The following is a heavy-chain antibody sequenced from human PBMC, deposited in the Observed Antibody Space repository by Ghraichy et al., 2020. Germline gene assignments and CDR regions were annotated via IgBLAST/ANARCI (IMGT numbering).Heavy chain of an antibody. Sequence: SVKVSCKASVGTFSSYAISWVRQAPGQGLEWMGGIIPIFGTANYAQKFQGRVTITADKSTSTAYMELSSLRSEDTAVYYCARVSLEVQLWFPFDYWGQGTLVTVSS. CDR1: VGTFSSYA. D-gene: IGHD5-18*01. CDR2: IIPIFGTA. J-gene: IGHJ4*02. CDR3: ARVSLEVQLWFPFDY. V-gene: IGHV1-69*06.